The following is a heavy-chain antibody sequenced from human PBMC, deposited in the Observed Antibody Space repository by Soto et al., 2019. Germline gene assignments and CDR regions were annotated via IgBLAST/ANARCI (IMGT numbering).Heavy chain of an antibody. CDR3: ARGLYYYDSSGYYPDY. V-gene: IGHV1-3*01. CDR1: GYTFTSYA. D-gene: IGHD3-22*01. Sequence: ASVKVSCKASGYTFTSYAMHWVRQAPGQRLEWMGWINAGNGNTKYSQKFQGRVTITRDTSASTAYMELSSLRSEDTAVYYCARGLYYYDSSGYYPDYWGQGTLVTVSS. J-gene: IGHJ4*02. CDR2: INAGNGNT.